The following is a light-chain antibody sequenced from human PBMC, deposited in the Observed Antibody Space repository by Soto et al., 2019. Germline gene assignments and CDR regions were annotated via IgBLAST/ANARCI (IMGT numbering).Light chain of an antibody. J-gene: IGKJ1*01. Sequence: EIQPTQSPATLSVYPGQGASDPWLASQSVSSYLDWYQQKPGQAPRLLIYAASSRHTGIPSRFSGSGSGTEFTLTISSLQPEDFATYYCQQCDNLPRTFGQGTKVDIK. CDR2: AAS. V-gene: IGKV3-15*01. CDR3: QQCDNLPRT. CDR1: QSVSSY.